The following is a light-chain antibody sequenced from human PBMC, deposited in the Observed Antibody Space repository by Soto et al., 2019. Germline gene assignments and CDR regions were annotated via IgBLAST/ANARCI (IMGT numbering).Light chain of an antibody. J-gene: IGLJ2*01. Sequence: QSVLTQPPSASGSPGQSVTISCTGSSSDVGVYNYVSWYKQHPGKAPKLVIYEVTRRPSDVPDRFSGSNSGNTASLTVAGLPAEDEADYYCSSSAGSTILFGGGTKLPVL. CDR3: SSSAGSTIL. CDR1: SSDVGVYNY. V-gene: IGLV2-8*01. CDR2: EVT.